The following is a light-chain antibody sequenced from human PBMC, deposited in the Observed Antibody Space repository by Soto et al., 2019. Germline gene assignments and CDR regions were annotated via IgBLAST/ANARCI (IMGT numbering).Light chain of an antibody. CDR1: RSDVGTYNL. J-gene: IGLJ1*01. V-gene: IGLV2-23*01. CDR3: FSYAGSPTSYV. Sequence: LTQPASVSGSPGQSITFSCTIARSDVGTYNLVSWYQQHPNKTPEFIIYEATKRPSGVSARFSGSQSGNTASLTISGLQADDEADYYCFSYAGSPTSYVFGTGTKVTVL. CDR2: EAT.